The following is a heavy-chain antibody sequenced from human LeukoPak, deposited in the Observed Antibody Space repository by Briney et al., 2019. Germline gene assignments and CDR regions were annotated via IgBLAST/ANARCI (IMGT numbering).Heavy chain of an antibody. CDR2: ISYDGSNK. V-gene: IGHV3-30*04. J-gene: IGHJ6*03. Sequence: GGSLRLSCAASGFTFSSYAMHWVRQAPGKGLEWVAVISYDGSNKYYADSVKGRFTISRDNSKNTLYLQMSSLRAEDTAVYYCARGEYYDFWSGYYIYYYMDVWGKGTTVTVSS. D-gene: IGHD3-3*01. CDR1: GFTFSSYA. CDR3: ARGEYYDFWSGYYIYYYMDV.